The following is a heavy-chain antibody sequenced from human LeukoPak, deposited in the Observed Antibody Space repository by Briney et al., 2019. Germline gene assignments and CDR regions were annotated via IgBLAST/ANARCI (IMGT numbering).Heavy chain of an antibody. CDR2: IRGSRDTI. CDR3: ARDNNPPFWYFDL. D-gene: IGHD1-14*01. J-gene: IGHJ2*01. Sequence: GGSLRLSCAASGFTFSSYAMHWVRQAPGKTLEWVSYIRGSRDTIYYADSVKGRFTISRDNAQNSLYLQMNSLRAEDTAVYYCARDNNPPFWYFDLWGRGALVTVSS. V-gene: IGHV3-48*01. CDR1: GFTFSSYA.